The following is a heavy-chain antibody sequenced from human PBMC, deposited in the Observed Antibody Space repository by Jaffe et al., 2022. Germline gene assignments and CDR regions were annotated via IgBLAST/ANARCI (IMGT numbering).Heavy chain of an antibody. D-gene: IGHD6-13*01. Sequence: EVQLVESGGGLVQPGRSLRLSCAASGFTFDDYAMHWVRQAPGKGLEWVSGISWNSGSIGYADSVKGRFTISRDNAKNSLYLQMNSLRAEDTALYYCAKDLAAAGGNDYWGQGTLVTVSS. CDR3: AKDLAAAGGNDY. CDR1: GFTFDDYA. V-gene: IGHV3-9*01. CDR2: ISWNSGSI. J-gene: IGHJ4*02.